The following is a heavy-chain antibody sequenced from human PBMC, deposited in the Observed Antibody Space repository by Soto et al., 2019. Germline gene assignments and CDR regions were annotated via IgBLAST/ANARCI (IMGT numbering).Heavy chain of an antibody. J-gene: IGHJ4*02. CDR2: IYHSGST. Sequence: LSLTCAVSGGSISSGGYSWSWIRQPPGKGLEWIGYIYHSGSTYYNPSLKSRVTISVDRSKNQFSLKLSSVTAADTAVYYCARQGGEMYYFDYWGQGTLVTVSS. D-gene: IGHD2-21*01. V-gene: IGHV4-30-2*01. CDR1: GGSISSGGYS. CDR3: ARQGGEMYYFDY.